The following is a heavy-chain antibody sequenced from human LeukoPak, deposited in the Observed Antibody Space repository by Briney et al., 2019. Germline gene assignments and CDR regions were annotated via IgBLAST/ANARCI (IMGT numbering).Heavy chain of an antibody. CDR2: IYPGDSDT. CDR3: ARFKVPGNDAFDI. CDR1: GYSFTTYY. V-gene: IGHV5-51*01. J-gene: IGHJ3*02. Sequence: GESLKISCKGSGYSFTTYYIGWVRQMPGKGLEWMGIIYPGDSDTRYSPSFQGQVTISADKSISTAYLQWSSLKASDTAMYYCARFKVPGNDAFDIWGQGTMVTVSS.